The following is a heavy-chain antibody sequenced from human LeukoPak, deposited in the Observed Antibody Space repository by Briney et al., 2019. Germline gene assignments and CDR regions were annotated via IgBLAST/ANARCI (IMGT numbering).Heavy chain of an antibody. CDR3: ARINGWLVSSGTVKYFDY. Sequence: GASVKVSCKASGYTFNKYGISWVRQAPGQGLEWMGWITTYNGNTNYAQKVQGRVTMTTDTSASTVYMELRSLRPDDTAVYYCARINGWLVSSGTVKYFDYWGQGTLVTVSS. CDR1: GYTFNKYG. V-gene: IGHV1-18*01. J-gene: IGHJ4*02. CDR2: ITTYNGNT. D-gene: IGHD6-19*01.